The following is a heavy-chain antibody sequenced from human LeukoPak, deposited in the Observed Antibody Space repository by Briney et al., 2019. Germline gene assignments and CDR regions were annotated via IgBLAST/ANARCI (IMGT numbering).Heavy chain of an antibody. D-gene: IGHD3-3*01. CDR3: AREADYDFWSGYFEVSWFDP. Sequence: GGSLRLSCAASGLSFSRYWMSWVRQAPGKGLEWVANINQDGSEKYYVDSVKGRFTTSRDNAKNSLYLQMNSLRAEDTAVYYCAREADYDFWSGYFEVSWFDPWGQGTLVTVSS. CDR2: INQDGSEK. V-gene: IGHV3-7*01. J-gene: IGHJ5*02. CDR1: GLSFSRYW.